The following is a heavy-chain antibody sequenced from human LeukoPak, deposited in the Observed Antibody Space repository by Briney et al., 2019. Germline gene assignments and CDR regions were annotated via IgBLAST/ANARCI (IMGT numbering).Heavy chain of an antibody. J-gene: IGHJ6*03. D-gene: IGHD3-3*01. CDR3: ARPNSVLRFLEWPKGGYYYYYMDV. CDR1: GYTFTSYD. V-gene: IGHV1-8*01. Sequence: ASVKVSCKASGYTFTSYDINWVRQATGQGLEWMGWMNPNSGNTGYAQKFQGRVTMTRNTSISTAYMELSSLRSEDTAVYYCARPNSVLRFLEWPKGGYYYYYMDVWGKRTTVTVSS. CDR2: MNPNSGNT.